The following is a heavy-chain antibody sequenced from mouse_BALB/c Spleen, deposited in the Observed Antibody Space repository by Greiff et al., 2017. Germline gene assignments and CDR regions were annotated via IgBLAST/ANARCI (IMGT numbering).Heavy chain of an antibody. J-gene: IGHJ4*01. V-gene: IGHV14-3*02. Sequence: EVQVVESGAELVKPGASVKLSCTASGFNIKDTYMHWVKQRPEQGLEWIGRIDPANGNTKYDPKFQGKATITADTSSNTAYLQLSSLTSEDTAVYYCARDSPITTGYRAMDYWGQGTSVTVSS. CDR3: ARDSPITTGYRAMDY. D-gene: IGHD1-2*01. CDR1: GFNIKDTY. CDR2: IDPANGNT.